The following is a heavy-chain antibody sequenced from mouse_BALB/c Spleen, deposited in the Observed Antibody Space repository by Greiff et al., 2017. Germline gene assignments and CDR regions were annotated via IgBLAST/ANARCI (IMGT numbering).Heavy chain of an antibody. Sequence: VQLQQSGAELVRPGSSVKISCKASGYAFSSYWMNWVKQRPGQGLEWIGQIYPGDGDTNYNGKFKGKATLTADKSSSTAYMQLSSLTSEDSAVYFCAREEDYYGSSFDYWGQGTTLTVSS. V-gene: IGHV1-80*01. CDR3: AREEDYYGSSFDY. CDR2: IYPGDGDT. D-gene: IGHD1-1*01. CDR1: GYAFSSYW. J-gene: IGHJ2*01.